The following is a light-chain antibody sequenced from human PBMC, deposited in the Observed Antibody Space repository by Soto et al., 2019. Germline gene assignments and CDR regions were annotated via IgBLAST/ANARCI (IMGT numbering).Light chain of an antibody. V-gene: IGLV8-61*01. CDR2: STN. CDR1: SGSVSTSYY. Sequence: QTVVTQEPSFSVSPGGTVTLTCGLSSGSVSTSYYPSWYQQTPGQAPRTLIDSTNTRSSGVPDRFSGSILGNKAALTITGAQADDESDYYCQSYDSSLGGVVFGGGTKLTVL. J-gene: IGLJ2*01. CDR3: QSYDSSLGGVV.